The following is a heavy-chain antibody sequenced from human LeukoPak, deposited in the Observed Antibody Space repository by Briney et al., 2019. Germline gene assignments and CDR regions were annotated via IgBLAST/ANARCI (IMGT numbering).Heavy chain of an antibody. CDR2: FYYTGST. D-gene: IGHD2-15*01. V-gene: IGHV4-39*07. Sequence: PSETLSLTCTVSGGSISSSSYFWGWVRQPPGKWLEWSGNFYYTGSTYYSPSLKSRVTISVDTSKNQFSLKLSSVTAADTAVYYCAREDLGFCSGGSCYSYYFDHWGQGTLVTVSS. J-gene: IGHJ4*02. CDR1: GGSISSSSYF. CDR3: AREDLGFCSGGSCYSYYFDH.